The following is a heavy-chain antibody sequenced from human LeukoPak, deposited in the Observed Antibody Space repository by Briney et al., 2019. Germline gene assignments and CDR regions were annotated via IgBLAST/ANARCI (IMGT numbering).Heavy chain of an antibody. J-gene: IGHJ4*02. CDR3: ARNVEDYYDSSGYYYPFDY. V-gene: IGHV1-69*04. Sequence: SVKVSCKSSGGTFSSYAISWVRQAPGQGLEWMGRIIPIFGIANYAQKFQGRVTITADKSTSTAYMELSSLRSEDTAVYYCARNVEDYYDSSGYYYPFDYWSQGTLVTVSS. D-gene: IGHD3-22*01. CDR2: IIPIFGIA. CDR1: GGTFSSYA.